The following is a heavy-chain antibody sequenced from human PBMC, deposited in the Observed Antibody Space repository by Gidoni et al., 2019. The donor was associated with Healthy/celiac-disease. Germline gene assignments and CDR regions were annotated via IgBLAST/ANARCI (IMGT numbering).Heavy chain of an antibody. J-gene: IGHJ6*03. Sequence: QVQLQESGPGLVKPSQTLSLTCTVSGGSISSGDYYWSWIRQPPGKGLEWIGYIYYSGSTYYNPSLKSRVTISVDTSKNQFSLKLSSVTAADTAVYYCAGNLTPSEVVGLGSTGLVPPYYMDAWGKGTTVTVSS. CDR1: GGSISSGDYY. CDR3: AGNLTPSEVVGLGSTGLVPPYYMDA. CDR2: IYYSGST. V-gene: IGHV4-30-4*01. D-gene: IGHD2-15*01.